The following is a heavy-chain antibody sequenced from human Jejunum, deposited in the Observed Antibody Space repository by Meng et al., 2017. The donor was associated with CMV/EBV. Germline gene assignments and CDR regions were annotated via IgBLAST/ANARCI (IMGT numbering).Heavy chain of an antibody. J-gene: IGHJ4*02. Sequence: FSLTCWGVGVGWIRQPPGKALEWLALIYWDDDKRYRPSLNDRLTIAKDTSKNQVVLTMTNLDPVDTATYYCVHNIWKPSTPSYYFDYWGQGTLVTVSS. CDR1: FSLTCWGVG. CDR3: VHNIWKPSTPSYYFDY. D-gene: IGHD3-3*01. V-gene: IGHV2-5*02. CDR2: IYWDDDK.